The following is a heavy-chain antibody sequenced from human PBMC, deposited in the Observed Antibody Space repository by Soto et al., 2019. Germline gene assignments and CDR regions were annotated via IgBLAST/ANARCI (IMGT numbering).Heavy chain of an antibody. CDR1: GFTFDDYA. J-gene: IGHJ6*02. V-gene: IGHV3-9*01. Sequence: LRLSCAASGFTFDDYAMHWVRQAPGKGLEWVSGISWNSGSIGYADSVKGRFTISRDNAKNSLYLQMNSLRAEDTALYYCAKDKTDYGMDVWGQGTTVTVSS. CDR3: AKDKTDYGMDV. CDR2: ISWNSGSI.